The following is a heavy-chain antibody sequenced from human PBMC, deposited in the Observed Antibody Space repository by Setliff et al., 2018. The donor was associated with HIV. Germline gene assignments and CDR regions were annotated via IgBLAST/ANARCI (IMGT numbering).Heavy chain of an antibody. CDR3: ATDRGTY. CDR1: GFTFSGDW. Sequence: PGGSLRLSCAASGFTFSGDWMSWVRQAPGKGLEWVANINQDESQKYYVGSVKGRFTISRDNAKNSLYLQMNSLRAEDTAVYYCATDRGTYWGQGTLVTVSS. CDR2: INQDESQK. J-gene: IGHJ4*02. V-gene: IGHV3-7*03. D-gene: IGHD1-7*01.